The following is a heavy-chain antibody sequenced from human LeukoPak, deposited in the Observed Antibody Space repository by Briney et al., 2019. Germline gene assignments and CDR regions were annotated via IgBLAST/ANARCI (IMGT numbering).Heavy chain of an antibody. Sequence: PSETLSLTCAVYGGSFSGYYWSWIRQPPGKGLEWIGEINHSGSTSYNPSLKSRVTISVDTSKNQFSLKLSSVTAADTAVYYCAREHRSGSYYAFDIWGQGTMVTVSS. CDR2: INHSGST. CDR3: AREHRSGSYYAFDI. V-gene: IGHV4-34*01. CDR1: GGSFSGYY. J-gene: IGHJ3*02. D-gene: IGHD1-26*01.